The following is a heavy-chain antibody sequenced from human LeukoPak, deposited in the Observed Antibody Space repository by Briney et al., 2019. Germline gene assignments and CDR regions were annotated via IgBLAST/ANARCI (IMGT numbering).Heavy chain of an antibody. CDR2: ISSSGSTI. CDR1: GFTFSSYE. D-gene: IGHD1-26*01. V-gene: IGHV3-48*03. CDR3: AKASIVGATTEALYFQH. Sequence: GGSLRLSCAASGFTFSSYEMNWVRQAPGKGLEWVSYISSSGSTIYYADSVTGRFTISRDNSKNTLYLQMNSLRAEDTAVYYCAKASIVGATTEALYFQHWGQGTLVTVSS. J-gene: IGHJ1*01.